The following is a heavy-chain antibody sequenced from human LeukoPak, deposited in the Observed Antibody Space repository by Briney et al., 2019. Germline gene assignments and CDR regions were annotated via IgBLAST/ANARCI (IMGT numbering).Heavy chain of an antibody. J-gene: IGHJ4*02. Sequence: ASVKVSCKASGYMFTSYDINWVRQATGQGLEWMGCMNPNSGNTGFGQKFQGRVTMTRDTSTSTAYMELSSLRSEDTAVYYCARVFCSGGDCYRYFDYWGQGTLVTVSS. CDR2: MNPNSGNT. CDR3: ARVFCSGGDCYRYFDY. D-gene: IGHD2-21*02. V-gene: IGHV1-8*01. CDR1: GYMFTSYD.